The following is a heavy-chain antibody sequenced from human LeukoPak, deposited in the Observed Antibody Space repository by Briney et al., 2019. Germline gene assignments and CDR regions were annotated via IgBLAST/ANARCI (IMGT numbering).Heavy chain of an antibody. CDR2: ISGSGGST. CDR1: GFTFSSYA. J-gene: IGHJ4*02. V-gene: IGHV3-23*01. Sequence: PGGSLRLSCAASGFTFSSYAMSWVRRAPGKGLEWVSAISGSGGSTYYADSVKGRFTISGDNSKNTLYLQMNSLRAEDTAVYYCAKSSSYGYNSAYWGQGTLVTVSS. D-gene: IGHD5-24*01. CDR3: AKSSSYGYNSAY.